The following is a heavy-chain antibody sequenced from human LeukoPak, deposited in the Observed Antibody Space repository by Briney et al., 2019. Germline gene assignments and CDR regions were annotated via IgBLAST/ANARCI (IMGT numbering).Heavy chain of an antibody. V-gene: IGHV3-7*01. J-gene: IGHJ4*02. D-gene: IGHD5-18*01. CDR3: ARDPGWIQLYSFDY. CDR1: GFTFSSYM. CDR2: IKPDGGEK. Sequence: GESLRLSCAASGFTFSSYMMTWVRQAPGKGLEWVANIKPDGGEKFYVDSVRGRFTISRDNAKNSLYLQMNSLRAEDTAVYYCARDPGWIQLYSFDYWGQGTLVTVSS.